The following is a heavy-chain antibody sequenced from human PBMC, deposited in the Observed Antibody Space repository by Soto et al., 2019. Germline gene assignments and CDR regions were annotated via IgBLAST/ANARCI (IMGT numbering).Heavy chain of an antibody. CDR2: IWFDGGNR. J-gene: IGHJ6*01. D-gene: IGHD3-10*01. CDR1: AFTFSDHA. Sequence: QLVEPGGGVVQPGGSLRLSCSATLSAFTFSDHAMHWVRQTPGKGLQWLAVIWFDGGNRYYVDSVKGRFTISRGNSEYLVYSQMHRLTAEATGVYLCAWSGRGEFITVVHVFCCGLDVWGQGTRVGVSS. V-gene: IGHV3-33*01. CDR3: AWSGRGEFITVVHVFCCGLDV.